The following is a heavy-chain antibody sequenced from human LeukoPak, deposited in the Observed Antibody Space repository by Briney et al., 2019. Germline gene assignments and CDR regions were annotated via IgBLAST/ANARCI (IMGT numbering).Heavy chain of an antibody. J-gene: IGHJ4*02. CDR3: ARTATVTTPDY. CDR2: IYYSGST. Sequence: SETLSLTCTVSGDSISSSSYYWGWIRQPPGKGLEWIGSIYYSGSTYYNPSLKSRVTISVDTSKNQFSLKLSSVTAADTAVYYCARTATVTTPDYWGQGTLVTVSS. V-gene: IGHV4-39*07. CDR1: GDSISSSSYY. D-gene: IGHD4-17*01.